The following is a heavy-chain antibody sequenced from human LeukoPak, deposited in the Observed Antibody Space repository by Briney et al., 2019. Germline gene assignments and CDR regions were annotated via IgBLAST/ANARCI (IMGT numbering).Heavy chain of an antibody. Sequence: GESLKISCKGSGYIFTGYWIGWVRQMPGKGLEWMGTIYPGDSDTRYSPSFQGQVTISGDKSISTAYLQWSSLKASDTAMYYCTGVYYSSSSHHFDYWGQGTLVTVSS. V-gene: IGHV5-51*01. CDR3: TGVYYSSSSHHFDY. CDR1: GYIFTGYW. D-gene: IGHD6-6*01. CDR2: IYPGDSDT. J-gene: IGHJ4*02.